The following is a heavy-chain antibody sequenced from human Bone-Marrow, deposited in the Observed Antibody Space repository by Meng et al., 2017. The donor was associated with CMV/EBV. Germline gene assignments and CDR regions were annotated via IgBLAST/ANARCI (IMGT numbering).Heavy chain of an antibody. D-gene: IGHD2-2*01. CDR1: GGTFSSYA. Sequence: SSVTVSCKASGGTFSSYAISWVRQAPGQGLEWMGGIIPIFGTANYAQKFQGRVTITTDESTSTAYMELSSLRSEDKAVYYCARDHHCSSTSCYAFDYWGQGTLVTVSS. CDR2: IIPIFGTA. V-gene: IGHV1-69*05. CDR3: ARDHHCSSTSCYAFDY. J-gene: IGHJ4*02.